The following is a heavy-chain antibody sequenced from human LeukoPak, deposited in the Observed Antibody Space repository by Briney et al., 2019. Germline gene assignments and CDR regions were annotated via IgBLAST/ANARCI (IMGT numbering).Heavy chain of an antibody. CDR3: AKGNNRFGSGSLDY. D-gene: IGHD3-10*01. V-gene: IGHV3-23*01. J-gene: IGHJ4*02. Sequence: PGGSLRLSCAASGFTFSSYGMSWVRQAPGKGLEWVSAISGSGGSTYYADSVKGRFTISRDNSKNMLYLQMNSLRAEDTAVDYCAKGNNRFGSGSLDYWGQGTLVTVSS. CDR2: ISGSGGST. CDR1: GFTFSSYG.